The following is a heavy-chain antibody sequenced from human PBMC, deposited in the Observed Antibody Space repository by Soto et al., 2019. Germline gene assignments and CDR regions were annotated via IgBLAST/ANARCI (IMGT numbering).Heavy chain of an antibody. CDR2: ISSTTNYI. CDR3: ARESEDLTSNFAY. V-gene: IGHV3-21*06. CDR1: VFPFTRDS. Sequence: LRLSCASAVFPFTRDSINWVRQAPGKGLEWVSSISSTTNYIYYGDSMKGRFTISRDNAKNSLYLEMNSLRAEDTAVYYCARESEDLTSNFAYWGQGTLVTVS. J-gene: IGHJ4*02.